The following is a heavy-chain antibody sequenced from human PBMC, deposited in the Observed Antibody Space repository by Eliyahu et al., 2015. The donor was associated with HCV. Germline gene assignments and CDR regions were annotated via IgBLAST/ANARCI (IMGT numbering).Heavy chain of an antibody. CDR2: ISSSGSTI. CDR1: GFTFSDFY. D-gene: IGHD6-6*01. Sequence: VQLVESGGGLVKPGGSLRXSCAXSGFTFSDFYMTWIRQAPGEGLEWVSYISSSGSTIYYADSVKGRFTISRDNAKNSLYLQMSSLRVEDTAVYYCAREHIAARRIDYWGQGTLVTVSS. V-gene: IGHV3-11*01. J-gene: IGHJ4*02. CDR3: AREHIAARRIDY.